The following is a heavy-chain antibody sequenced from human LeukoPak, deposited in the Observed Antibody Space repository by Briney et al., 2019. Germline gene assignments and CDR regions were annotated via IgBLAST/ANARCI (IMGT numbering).Heavy chain of an antibody. CDR1: GGSISSGDYY. CDR3: ARKFDTYYFDY. V-gene: IGHV4-30-4*08. Sequence: SETLSLTCTVSGGSISSGDYYWSWIRQPPGKGLEWIGYIYYSGSTYYNPSLKSRVTISVDTSKNQFSLKLSPVTAADTAVYYCARKFDTYYFDYWGQGTLVTVSS. D-gene: IGHD3-10*01. J-gene: IGHJ4*02. CDR2: IYYSGST.